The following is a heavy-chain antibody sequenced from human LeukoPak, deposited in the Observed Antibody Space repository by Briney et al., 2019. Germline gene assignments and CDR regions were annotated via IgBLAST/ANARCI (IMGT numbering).Heavy chain of an antibody. D-gene: IGHD3-3*01. CDR3: ARGAAPQYYDFWSGCYTEIDY. Sequence: SETLSLTCTVSGGSISSYYWSWIRQPAGKGLEWIGRIYTSGSTNYNPSLKSRVTMSVDTSKNQFSLKLSSVTAADTAVYYCARGAAPQYYDFWSGCYTEIDYWGQGTLVTVSS. CDR1: GGSISSYY. CDR2: IYTSGST. J-gene: IGHJ4*02. V-gene: IGHV4-4*07.